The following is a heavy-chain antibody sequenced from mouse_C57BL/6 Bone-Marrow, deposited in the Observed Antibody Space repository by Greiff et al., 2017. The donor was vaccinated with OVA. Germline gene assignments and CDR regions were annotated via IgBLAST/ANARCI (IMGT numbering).Heavy chain of an antibody. Sequence: QVQLQQSGAELVRPGTSVKVSCKASGYAFTNYLIEWVKQRPGQGLEWIGVINPGSGGTNYNEKFKGKATLTADKSSSTAYMQLSSLTSEDYAVDFCAGRGAYYGFAYWGQGTLVTVAA. CDR3: AGRGAYYGFAY. J-gene: IGHJ3*01. CDR2: INPGSGGT. CDR1: GYAFTNYL. V-gene: IGHV1-54*01. D-gene: IGHD1-1*01.